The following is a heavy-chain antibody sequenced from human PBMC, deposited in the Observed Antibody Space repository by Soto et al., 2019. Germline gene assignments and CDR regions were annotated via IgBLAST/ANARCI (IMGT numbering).Heavy chain of an antibody. J-gene: IGHJ3*02. CDR3: ARDQYYDILTGYYRRGAFDI. V-gene: IGHV3-21*01. D-gene: IGHD3-9*01. CDR2: ISSSSSYI. CDR1: GFTFSSYS. Sequence: GSLRLSCAASGFTFSSYSMNWVRQAPGKGLEWVSSISSSSSYIYYADSVKGRFTISRDNAKNSLYLQMNSLRAEDTAVYYCARDQYYDILTGYYRRGAFDIWGQGTMVTVSS.